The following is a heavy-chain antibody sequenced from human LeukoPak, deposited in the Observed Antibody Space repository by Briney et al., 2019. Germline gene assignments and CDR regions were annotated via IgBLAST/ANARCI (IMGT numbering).Heavy chain of an antibody. Sequence: GGSLRLSCAASGFTFSSYAMSWVRQAPGKGLEWVSAFSGSGGSTYYADSVKGRFTISRDNAKNSLYLQMNTLRADDTAVYYCARDRHKYNYDSGGYPPYWGQGTLVTVSS. CDR3: ARDRHKYNYDSGGYPPY. CDR2: FSGSGGST. V-gene: IGHV3-23*01. J-gene: IGHJ4*02. CDR1: GFTFSSYA. D-gene: IGHD3-22*01.